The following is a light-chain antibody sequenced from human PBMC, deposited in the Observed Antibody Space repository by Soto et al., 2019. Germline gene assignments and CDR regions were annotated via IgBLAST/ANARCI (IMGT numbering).Light chain of an antibody. CDR1: QSVFYTSRNKSS. V-gene: IGKV4-1*01. CDR2: WAS. J-gene: IGKJ5*01. Sequence: LAARAPVNCKSSQSVFYTSRNKSSLALYRQVPGQPHEVIIYWASIRESGVADRFRCSGSGTDIAFTITIRSLQPVDFATYHCHQSYTSTFGQGTRVEIK. CDR3: HQSYTST.